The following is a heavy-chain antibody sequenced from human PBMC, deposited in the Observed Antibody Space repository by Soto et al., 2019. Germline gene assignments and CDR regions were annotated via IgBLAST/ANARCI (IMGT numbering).Heavy chain of an antibody. V-gene: IGHV3-23*01. J-gene: IGHJ3*01. D-gene: IGHD4-17*01. CDR1: GFTFSSYA. CDR3: GAGYGDYVYTYDC. CDR2: ITGSGTST. Sequence: EVQLLDSGGGLVQPGGSLRLSCAASGFTFSSYAMNWVRQAPGKGLEWVSAITGSGTSTDYADSVKGRFTMSRDNSKNTLRLQMNSLRAEGTAVYYCGAGYGDYVYTYDCWGPGTRVNVSS.